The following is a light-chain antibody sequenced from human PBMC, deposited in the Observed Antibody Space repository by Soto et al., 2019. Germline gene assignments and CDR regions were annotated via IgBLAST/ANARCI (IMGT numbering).Light chain of an antibody. CDR1: QSVSSNS. V-gene: IGKV3-20*01. J-gene: IGKJ1*01. CDR3: QQCDTSRKWT. CDR2: GAS. Sequence: IGLTQSPGTLSLSPGERATLSCRASQSVSSNSLAWYQQKPGQAPRLLIYGASSRASGIPDRFSGSGSGTDFTLTISRLEPEDFAVYYCQQCDTSRKWTFGQGTKVDIK.